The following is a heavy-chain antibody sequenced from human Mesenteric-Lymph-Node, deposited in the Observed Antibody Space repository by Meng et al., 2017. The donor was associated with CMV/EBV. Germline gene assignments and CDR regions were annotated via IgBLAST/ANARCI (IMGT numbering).Heavy chain of an antibody. CDR3: ARDKICGATSCYNWFDP. CDR1: GYTFTAYY. V-gene: IGHV1-2*02. Sequence: ASVKVSCKASGYTFTAYYIHWVRQAPGHGLEWMGWVNPNSGGTNYAQKFQGRVSVTRERSINTAYMELSSLRSEDTAVYYCARDKICGATSCYNWFDPWGQGTLVTVSS. CDR2: VNPNSGGT. D-gene: IGHD2-2*01. J-gene: IGHJ5*02.